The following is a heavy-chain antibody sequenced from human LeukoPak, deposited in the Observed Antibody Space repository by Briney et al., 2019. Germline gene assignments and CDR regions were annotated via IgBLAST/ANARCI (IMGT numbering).Heavy chain of an antibody. V-gene: IGHV2-5*02. D-gene: IGHD6-6*01. CDR1: GFSLTTSGVG. CDR3: AHNRITSSGSSETSWFDP. Sequence: SGPTLVKPTQTLTLTCTFSGFSLTTSGVGVGWIRQPPGKALEWLALIYWDDDKRYSPSLKSRLTITKDTSKNQVVLTMTNMDPVDTATYYCAHNRITSSGSSETSWFDPWGQGTLVTVSS. CDR2: IYWDDDK. J-gene: IGHJ5*02.